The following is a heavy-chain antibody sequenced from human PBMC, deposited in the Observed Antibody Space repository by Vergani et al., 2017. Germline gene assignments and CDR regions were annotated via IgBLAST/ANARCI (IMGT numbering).Heavy chain of an antibody. CDR3: ARRCSTYYDDSSGSPTVGVYFDY. J-gene: IGHJ4*02. V-gene: IGHV4-59*11. D-gene: IGHD3-22*01. Sequence: QVQLQESGPGLVKPSETLSLTCTVSGGSISSHYWSWIRQPPGKGLEWVGYIYYSGSTNYNPSLKSRVTISVDTSKNQFSLKLSSVTAEDTAVYYCARRCSTYYDDSSGSPTVGVYFDYWGQGTLVTVSS. CDR1: GGSISSHY. CDR2: IYYSGST.